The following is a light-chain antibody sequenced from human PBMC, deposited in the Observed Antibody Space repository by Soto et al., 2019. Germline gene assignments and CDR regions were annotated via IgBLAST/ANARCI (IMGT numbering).Light chain of an antibody. CDR1: SSDVGSYTY. V-gene: IGLV2-14*01. CDR2: DVS. Sequence: QSALTQPASVSGSPGQSIAISCTGTSSDVGSYTYVSWYQQHPGKVPKLMIFDVSNRPSGVSDRFSGSKSGNTASLTISGLQADDEADYYCSSYTISSTYVFGTGTKVTVL. CDR3: SSYTISSTYV. J-gene: IGLJ1*01.